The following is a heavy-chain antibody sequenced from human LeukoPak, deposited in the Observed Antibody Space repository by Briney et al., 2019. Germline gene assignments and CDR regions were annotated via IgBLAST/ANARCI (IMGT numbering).Heavy chain of an antibody. D-gene: IGHD1-26*01. J-gene: IGHJ3*02. Sequence: GGSLRLSCAASGFTFSSCGMTWVRQAPGKGLEWVSSISGSDDGTYYADSVKGRFTISRDNSKNTLYLQMNSLRAEDTAVYYCAKVIVGASYDAFDIWGQGTMVTVSS. V-gene: IGHV3-23*01. CDR2: ISGSDDGT. CDR3: AKVIVGASYDAFDI. CDR1: GFTFSSCG.